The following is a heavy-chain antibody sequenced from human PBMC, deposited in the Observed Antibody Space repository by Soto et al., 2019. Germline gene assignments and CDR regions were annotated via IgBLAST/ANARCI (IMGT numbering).Heavy chain of an antibody. CDR3: ARDSGHYYRSDAFDK. V-gene: IGHV1-46*01. D-gene: IGHD1-26*01. CDR2: IDPSGGST. Sequence: QVQLVQSGAEVKKPGASVKVSCKASGYTFTASYMHWVRQAPGQGLEWMGIIDPSGGSTSYSQKFQGRFTMIRDTSTSTVYMELNSLRSEDTAVFYCARDSGHYYRSDAFDKLGQGTMFTVSS. J-gene: IGHJ3*02. CDR1: GYTFTASY.